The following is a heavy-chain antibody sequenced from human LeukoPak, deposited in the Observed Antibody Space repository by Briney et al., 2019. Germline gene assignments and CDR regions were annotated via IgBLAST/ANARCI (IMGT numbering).Heavy chain of an antibody. CDR3: ARDRLEVVPSAIRASDAFDI. CDR1: GFTFSSYS. J-gene: IGHJ3*02. D-gene: IGHD2-2*02. Sequence: GGSLRLSCAASGFTFSSYSMNWVRQAPGKGLEWVSSISSSSSYIYYADSVKGRFTISRDNAKNSLYLQMNSLRAEDTAVYYCARDRLEVVPSAIRASDAFDIWGQGTMVTVSS. V-gene: IGHV3-21*01. CDR2: ISSSSSYI.